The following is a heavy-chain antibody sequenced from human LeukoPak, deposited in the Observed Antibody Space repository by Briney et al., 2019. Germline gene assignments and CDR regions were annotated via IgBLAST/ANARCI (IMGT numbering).Heavy chain of an antibody. CDR1: GFTFSSYA. J-gene: IGHJ6*02. V-gene: IGHV3-23*01. CDR3: ANYYFDSSGYYGQGNYYYSMDV. D-gene: IGHD3-22*01. Sequence: GGSLRLSCAASGFTFSSYAMSWVRQAPGKGLEWVSTISSSAGSTYYADSVKGRFTISRDNSKNTLYLQMNSLRAEDTAVYYCANYYFDSSGYYGQGNYYYSMDVWGQGTTVTVSS. CDR2: ISSSAGST.